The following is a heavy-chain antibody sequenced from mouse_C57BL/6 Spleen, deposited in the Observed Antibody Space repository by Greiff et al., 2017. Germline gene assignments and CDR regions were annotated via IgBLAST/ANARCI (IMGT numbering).Heavy chain of an antibody. CDR2: IYPGNSDT. D-gene: IGHD2-3*01. Sequence: VQLQQSGTVLARPGASVKMSCKTSGYTFTSYWMHWVKQRPGQGLEWIGAIYPGNSDTSYNQKFKGKAKLTAVTSASTAYMELSSLTNEDSAVYYCTREENDGYYYLDYWGQGTTLTVSS. J-gene: IGHJ2*01. V-gene: IGHV1-5*01. CDR1: GYTFTSYW. CDR3: TREENDGYYYLDY.